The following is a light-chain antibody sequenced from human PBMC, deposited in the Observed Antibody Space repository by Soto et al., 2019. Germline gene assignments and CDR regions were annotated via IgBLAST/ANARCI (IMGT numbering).Light chain of an antibody. Sequence: DIVMTQSPDSLAVSLGERATINCKSSQSVLYSSNNKNYLAWYQQKPGQPPKLLIYWASTRESGVPDRFSGSGSGTDFTLTISSLQAEDVAVYYCQQYYSTPHPLTFGGGTKMEIK. CDR3: QQYYSTPHPLT. CDR1: QSVLYSSNNKNY. V-gene: IGKV4-1*01. J-gene: IGKJ4*01. CDR2: WAS.